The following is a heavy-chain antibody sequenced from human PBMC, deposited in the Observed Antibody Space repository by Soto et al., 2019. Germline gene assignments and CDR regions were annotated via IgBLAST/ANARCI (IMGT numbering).Heavy chain of an antibody. CDR1: GGSISSSSCY. J-gene: IGHJ4*02. CDR2: IYYSGST. CDR3: ARHDYVVVMGYFDY. V-gene: IGHV4-39*01. D-gene: IGHD4-17*01. Sequence: PSETLSLTCTVSGGSISSSSCYWGWIRQPPGKGLEWIGSIYYSGSTYYNPSLKSRVTISVDTSKNQFSLKLSSVTAADTAVYYCARHDYVVVMGYFDYWGQGTLVTVSS.